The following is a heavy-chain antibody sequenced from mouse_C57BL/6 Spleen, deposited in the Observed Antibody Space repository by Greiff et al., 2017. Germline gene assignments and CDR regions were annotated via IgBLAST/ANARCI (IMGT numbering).Heavy chain of an antibody. J-gene: IGHJ3*01. CDR2: INPNYGTT. D-gene: IGHD1-1*01. CDR1: GYSFTDYN. CDR3: ARSGYYGSSFAY. V-gene: IGHV1-39*01. Sequence: EVHLVESGPELVKPGASVKISCKASGYSFTDYNMNWVKQSNGKSLEWIGVINPNYGTTSYNQKFKGKATLTVDQSSSTAYMQLNSLTSEDSAVYYCARSGYYGSSFAYWGQGTLVTVSA.